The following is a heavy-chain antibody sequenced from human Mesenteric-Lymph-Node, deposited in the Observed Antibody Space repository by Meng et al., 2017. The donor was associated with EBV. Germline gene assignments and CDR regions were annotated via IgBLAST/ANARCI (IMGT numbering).Heavy chain of an antibody. CDR3: ARGHDYGDSVFGL. CDR2: IIPIFGTA. Sequence: VVLVQSGAELQSPWSSVKVSCKDSGGIVSSYGSSWVRQAPGQGLEWMGGIIPIFGTANYAQKFQGRVTITADESTRTAYMDLSSLRSEDTAVYYCARGHDYGDSVFGLWGQGTLVTVSS. V-gene: IGHV1-69*01. J-gene: IGHJ4*02. CDR1: GGIVSSYG. D-gene: IGHD4-17*01.